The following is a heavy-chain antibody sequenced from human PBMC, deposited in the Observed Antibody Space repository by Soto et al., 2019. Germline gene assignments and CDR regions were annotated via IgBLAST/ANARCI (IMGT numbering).Heavy chain of an antibody. J-gene: IGHJ4*02. Sequence: QVQLVQSGAEVKKPGGSVKVSCKASGYTFTGYYMHWVRQAPGQGLEWMGWINPNSGGTNYAQKFQGRVTMTRDTSISTAYMGLSRLGSDDTAVYYCARGGPEGGCSSTCCYTNPHDYWGQGTLVTVSS. D-gene: IGHD2-2*02. CDR2: INPNSGGT. CDR3: ARGGPEGGCSSTCCYTNPHDY. V-gene: IGHV1-2*02. CDR1: GYTFTGYY.